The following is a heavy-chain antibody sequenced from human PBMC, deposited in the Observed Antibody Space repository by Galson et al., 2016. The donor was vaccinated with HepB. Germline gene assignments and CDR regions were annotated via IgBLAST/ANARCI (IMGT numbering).Heavy chain of an antibody. CDR3: ARARDNTREYHSLDV. CDR2: IYSGGGL. CDR1: GFSVTTTY. Sequence: SLRLSCAASGFSVTTTYMNWVRRAPGKGLDWVSIIYSGGGLFYADAVKGRFTVSRDDSHVYLQMNSLRAEDTAIYYCARARDNTREYHSLDVWGQGTTVTVAS. J-gene: IGHJ6*02. D-gene: IGHD6-6*01. V-gene: IGHV3-53*01.